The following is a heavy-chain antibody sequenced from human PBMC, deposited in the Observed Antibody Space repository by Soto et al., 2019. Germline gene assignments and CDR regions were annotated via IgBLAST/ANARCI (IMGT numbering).Heavy chain of an antibody. V-gene: IGHV4-61*01. Sequence: QVQLQESGPGLVKPSETLSLTCTVSGGSVSSGSYYWSWIRQPPGKGLEWIGYIYYSGSTNYNPSLKSRVTISVDTSKNQFSLKLSSVTAADTAVYYCARDTYYGDYLEYDYYFDYWGQGTLVTVSS. CDR1: GGSVSSGSYY. CDR2: IYYSGST. J-gene: IGHJ4*02. CDR3: ARDTYYGDYLEYDYYFDY. D-gene: IGHD4-17*01.